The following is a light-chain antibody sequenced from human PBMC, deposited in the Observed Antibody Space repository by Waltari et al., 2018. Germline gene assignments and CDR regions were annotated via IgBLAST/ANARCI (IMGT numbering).Light chain of an antibody. CDR3: AAWDDSLNGPV. Sequence: QSVLTQPPSASGTPGQRVTISCSGSSSNLGSNTVNWYQQLPGTAPKLLSYRNNQRPSGVPDRFSGSKSGTSASLAISGLQSEDEADYYCAAWDDSLNGPVFGGGTKLTVL. CDR1: SSNLGSNT. CDR2: RNN. J-gene: IGLJ2*01. V-gene: IGLV1-44*01.